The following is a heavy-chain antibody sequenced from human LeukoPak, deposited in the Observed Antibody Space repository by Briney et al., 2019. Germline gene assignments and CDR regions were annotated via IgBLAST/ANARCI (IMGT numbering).Heavy chain of an antibody. CDR3: ARDLRVVVPAAIGGVAFDI. V-gene: IGHV4-61*02. CDR2: IYTSGST. CDR1: GGSISSGSYY. Sequence: PSQTLSLTCTVSGGSISSGSYYWSWIRQPAGKGLEWIGRIYTSGSTNYNPSLKSRVTISVDTSKNQFSLKLSSVTAADTAVYYCARDLRVVVPAAIGGVAFDIWGQGTMVTVSS. J-gene: IGHJ3*02. D-gene: IGHD2-2*01.